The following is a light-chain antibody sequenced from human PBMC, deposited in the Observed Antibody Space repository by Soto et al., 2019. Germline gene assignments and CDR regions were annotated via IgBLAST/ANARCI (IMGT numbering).Light chain of an antibody. CDR3: QQYNSYAWT. CDR1: QGITTY. Sequence: DIQMTQSPSSLSASVGDRVTITWWASQGITTYLNWYQQKQGKAPKLLIYGASSLDGGVPSRFSGSGYGTEFNLTISSLQTDDFATYYCQQYNSYAWTFGQGTKVDIK. J-gene: IGKJ1*01. CDR2: GAS. V-gene: IGKV1-5*01.